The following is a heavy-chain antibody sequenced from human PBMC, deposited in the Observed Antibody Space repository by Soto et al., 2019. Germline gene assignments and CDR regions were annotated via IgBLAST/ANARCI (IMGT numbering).Heavy chain of an antibody. CDR1: GFTFSSHS. CDR2: IDSSRRAI. D-gene: IGHD6-13*01. V-gene: IGHV3-48*01. J-gene: IGHJ4*02. Sequence: EVQLVESGGGLVQPGGSLRLSCAASGFTFSSHSMNWVRQAPGKGLEWVSYIDSSRRAIYYADSVKGRFTISRDNAENFLYLQMNSLRAEDTAVYYCASWAGGSWLGPFVYWGQGTVVTVSS. CDR3: ASWAGGSWLGPFVY.